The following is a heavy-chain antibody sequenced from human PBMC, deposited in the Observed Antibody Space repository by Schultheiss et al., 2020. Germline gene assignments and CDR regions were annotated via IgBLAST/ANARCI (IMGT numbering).Heavy chain of an antibody. J-gene: IGHJ5*02. V-gene: IGHV1-8*01. CDR1: GYTFTSYD. CDR2: MNPNSGNT. D-gene: IGHD3-3*01. CDR3: ARGPPPSLRFLEFRFDP. Sequence: ASVKVSCKASGYTFTSYDINWVRQATGQGLEWMGWMNPNSGNTGYAQKFQGRVTMTRNTSISTAYMELSSLRSEDTAVYYCARGPPPSLRFLEFRFDPWGQGTLVTVSS.